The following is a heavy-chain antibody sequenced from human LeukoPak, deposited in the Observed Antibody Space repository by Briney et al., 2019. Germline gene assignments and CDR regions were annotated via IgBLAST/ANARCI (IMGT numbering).Heavy chain of an antibody. CDR3: ASGRYIYGPDAFDI. V-gene: IGHV4-31*11. D-gene: IGHD5-18*01. J-gene: IGHJ3*02. CDR1: GGSITSGTYS. CDR2: IYNSGST. Sequence: PSPALSPTCGVSGGSITSGTYSWSWIRQHPGKGLEWIGYIYNSGSTYYNPSLKSRVSISLDTSKNQFSLKLTSVTAADTAVYYCASGRYIYGPDAFDIWGQGTMVTVSS.